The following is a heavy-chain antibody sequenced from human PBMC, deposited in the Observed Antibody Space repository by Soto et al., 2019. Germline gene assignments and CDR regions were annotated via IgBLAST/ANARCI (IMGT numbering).Heavy chain of an antibody. CDR3: ARAPLIIGHITNSGEASPGVLDY. V-gene: IGHV1-18*01. CDR1: GYTFTIYG. Sequence: ASVKASCKASGYTFTIYGISWVRQAPGQGLEGMGWISAYNGNTNYAQKLQGRVIMTSDTSITTVFMQLNNLRSDESALYYCARAPLIIGHITNSGEASPGVLDYWGQGTPVTVSS. J-gene: IGHJ4*02. D-gene: IGHD3-3*01. CDR2: ISAYNGNT.